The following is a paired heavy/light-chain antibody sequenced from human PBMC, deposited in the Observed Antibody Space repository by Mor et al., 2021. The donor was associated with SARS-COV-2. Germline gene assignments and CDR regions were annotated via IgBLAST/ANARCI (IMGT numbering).Light chain of an antibody. V-gene: IGKV1-39*01. CDR3: QQTYIPPET. CDR1: QTVDNY. CDR2: SAS. Sequence: IQVTQSPSSLSASVGDRVTINCRTSQTVDNYINWYQQKPGKAPTLLIHSASTLQRGVPSRFSGGGSGTHFTLTINSLQPDDFAVYFCQQTYIPPETFGQGTRVEI. J-gene: IGKJ1*01.
Heavy chain of an antibody. CDR1: GYNFNTQW. CDR2: VYPDDSDV. CDR3: ARQGKGGIGFDH. Sequence: EVQLVQSGAELKKPGESLRISCKGSGYNFNTQWVGWVRQLPGKGLEWMGIVYPDDSDVRYGPSFEGQVIISADKSTTTAYLQWSALKTSDSAIYYCARQGKGGIGFDHWGQGTLVTVSS. J-gene: IGHJ5*02. V-gene: IGHV5-51*01.